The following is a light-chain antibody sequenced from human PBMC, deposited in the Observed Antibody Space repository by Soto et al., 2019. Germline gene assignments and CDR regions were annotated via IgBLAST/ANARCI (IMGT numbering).Light chain of an antibody. CDR3: QQYGSSPLT. J-gene: IGKJ4*01. CDR2: GAS. CDR1: QSVSSSY. Sequence: EIVLTQSPGTLSLSPGERATLSCRASQSVSSSYLAWYQQKPGQAPRLLIYGASSRATGIPDRFSGSWSGTDFTLTISRLDPEDFAVYYCQQYGSSPLTFGGGTKVEIK. V-gene: IGKV3-20*01.